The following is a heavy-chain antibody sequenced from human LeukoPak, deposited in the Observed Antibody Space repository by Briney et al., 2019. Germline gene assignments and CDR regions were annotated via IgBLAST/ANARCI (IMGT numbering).Heavy chain of an antibody. Sequence: GGSLRLSCTTSGFTFANYAMNWVRQAPGKELEWVGFIRSITYGGTTEYAASVKGRFTVSRDDSGSIAYLQMNSLKTEDTAVYYCTKTTYPVLDYYGMDVWGQGTTVTVSS. V-gene: IGHV3-49*04. CDR3: TKTTYPVLDYYGMDV. CDR2: IRSITYGGTT. D-gene: IGHD2/OR15-2a*01. J-gene: IGHJ6*02. CDR1: GFTFANYA.